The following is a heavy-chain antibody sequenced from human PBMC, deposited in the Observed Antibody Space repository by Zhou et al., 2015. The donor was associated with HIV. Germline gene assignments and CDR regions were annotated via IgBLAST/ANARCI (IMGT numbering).Heavy chain of an antibody. CDR2: IIPIFGTA. V-gene: IGHV1-69*06. CDR3: ATAPSGSYYFDS. D-gene: IGHD1-26*01. J-gene: IGHJ4*02. Sequence: QVQLVQSGSEVKKPGSSVKVSCKASGGTFTSYAISWVRQAPGQGLEWMGGIIPIFGTANYAQNFQDRITITADKSTNTAHMELSSLRSEDTAVYYCATAPSGSYYFDSWGQGTLVTVSS. CDR1: GGTFTSYA.